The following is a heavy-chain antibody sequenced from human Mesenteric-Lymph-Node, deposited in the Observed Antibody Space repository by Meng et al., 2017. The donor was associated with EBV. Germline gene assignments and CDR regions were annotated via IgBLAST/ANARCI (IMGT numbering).Heavy chain of an antibody. CDR2: INPNSGGT. V-gene: IGHV1-2*04. J-gene: IGHJ4*02. CDR3: ARDDYGDLPLDY. CDR1: GYTFTGYY. D-gene: IGHD4-17*01. Sequence: QVQVVQSGFELKKPGASVKVSCKASGYTFTGYYVHWVRQAPGQGLEWMGWINPNSGGTNYAQKFQGWVTMTRDTSINTAYMELSRLRSDDTAVYYCARDDYGDLPLDYWGQGPLVTVSS.